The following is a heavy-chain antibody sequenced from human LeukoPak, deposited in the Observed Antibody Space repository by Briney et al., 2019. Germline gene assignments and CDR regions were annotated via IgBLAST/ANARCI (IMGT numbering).Heavy chain of an antibody. CDR1: GFTFSTYG. CDR3: ARDQLGAVLYFDY. V-gene: IGHV3-23*01. Sequence: GGSLRLSCVASGFTFSTYGMSWVRQAPGKGLEWVSAITGSGGSTYYADSVKGRFTISRDNSKNTLYLQINSLRVEDTAVYYCARDQLGAVLYFDYWGQGALVTVSS. J-gene: IGHJ4*02. D-gene: IGHD1-1*01. CDR2: ITGSGGST.